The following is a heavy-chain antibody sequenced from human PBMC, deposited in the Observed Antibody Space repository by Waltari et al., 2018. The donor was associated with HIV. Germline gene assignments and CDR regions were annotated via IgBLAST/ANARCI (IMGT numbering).Heavy chain of an antibody. CDR1: GGSISSGSYY. CDR3: ARGLRGGMDV. J-gene: IGHJ6*02. V-gene: IGHV4-61*02. CDR2: IYTSGST. D-gene: IGHD3-16*01. Sequence: QVQLQESGPGLVKPSQTLSLTCTVSGGSISSGSYYWSWIRQPAGKGLEWIGRIYTSGSTNSNPSLKSRVAISVDTSKNQFSLKLSSVTAADTAVYYCARGLRGGMDVWGQGTTVTVSS.